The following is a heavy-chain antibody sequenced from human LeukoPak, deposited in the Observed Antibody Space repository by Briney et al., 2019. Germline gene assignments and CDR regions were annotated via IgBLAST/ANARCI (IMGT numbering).Heavy chain of an antibody. Sequence: GGSLRLSCAASGFTFSSYWMSWDRQAPGKGLEWVANIKQDGSEKYYVDSVKGRFTISRDNAKNSLYLQMNSLRAEDTAVYYCARGYGDYDEYFQHWGQGTLVTVSS. CDR2: IKQDGSEK. CDR3: ARGYGDYDEYFQH. CDR1: GFTFSSYW. J-gene: IGHJ1*01. V-gene: IGHV3-7*01. D-gene: IGHD4-17*01.